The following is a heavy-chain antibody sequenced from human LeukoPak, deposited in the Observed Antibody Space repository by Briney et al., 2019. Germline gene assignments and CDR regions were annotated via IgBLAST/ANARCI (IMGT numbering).Heavy chain of an antibody. CDR3: ALALRYFDTNNWFDP. J-gene: IGHJ5*02. Sequence: PSETLSLTCTVSGGSISSSSYYWGWIRQPPGKGLEWIGSIYYSGSTYYNPSLKSRVTISVDTSKNQFSLKLNSVTAADTAVYYCALALRYFDTNNWFDPWGQGTLVTVSS. CDR2: IYYSGST. V-gene: IGHV4-39*01. D-gene: IGHD3-9*01. CDR1: GGSISSSSYY.